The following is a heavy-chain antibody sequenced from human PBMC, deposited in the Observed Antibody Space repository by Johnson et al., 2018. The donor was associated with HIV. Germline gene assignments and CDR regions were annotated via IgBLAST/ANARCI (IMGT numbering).Heavy chain of an antibody. CDR3: GRESTGAGTAFDI. CDR1: GFTFDDYG. Sequence: VQLVESGGGVVRPGGSLRLSCAASGFTFDDYGMTWVRQAPGQGLDWVSGLNWNVGSTTYADSVKGRFTISRDNAKNSLYLQMNSLRAEDTAVYYCGRESTGAGTAFDIWGQGTMVTVSS. D-gene: IGHD2-8*02. J-gene: IGHJ3*02. CDR2: LNWNVGST. V-gene: IGHV3-20*04.